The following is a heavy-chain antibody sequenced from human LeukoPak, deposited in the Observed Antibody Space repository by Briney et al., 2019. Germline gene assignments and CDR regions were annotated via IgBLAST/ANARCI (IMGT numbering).Heavy chain of an antibody. V-gene: IGHV1-2*02. CDR3: ASVSRKAAYCSSTSCFEYFQH. D-gene: IGHD2-2*01. Sequence: GASVKVSCKASGYTFTGYYMHWVRQAPGQGLEWMGWINPNSGGTNYAQKFQGRVTMTRDTSISTAYMELSRLRSDDTAVYYCASVSRKAAYCSSTSCFEYFQHWGQGTLVTVSS. J-gene: IGHJ1*01. CDR1: GYTFTGYY. CDR2: INPNSGGT.